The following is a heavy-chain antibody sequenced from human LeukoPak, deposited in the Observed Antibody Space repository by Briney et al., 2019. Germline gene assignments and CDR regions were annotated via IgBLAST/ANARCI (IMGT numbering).Heavy chain of an antibody. J-gene: IGHJ3*02. Sequence: GASVKVSCKASGYTFISYYMHWVRQAPGQGLEWMGIINPSGGSTSYAQKFQGRVTMTRDTSTSTVYMELSSLRSEDTAVYYCARLRDDCTSPYDAFDIWGQGTMVTVSS. CDR3: ARLRDDCTSPYDAFDI. V-gene: IGHV1-46*01. CDR2: INPSGGST. CDR1: GYTFISYY. D-gene: IGHD2-8*01.